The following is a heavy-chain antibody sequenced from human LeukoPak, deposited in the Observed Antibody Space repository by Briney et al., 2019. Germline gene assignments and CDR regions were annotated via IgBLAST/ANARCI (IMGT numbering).Heavy chain of an antibody. CDR1: GFTFSSYA. D-gene: IGHD5-24*01. V-gene: IGHV3-64*01. CDR2: ISSNGGST. Sequence: PGGSLRLSCAASGFTFSSYAMHWVRQAPGKRLEYVSAISSNGGSTYYANSVKGRFTISRDNSKNTLYLQMGSLRAEDMAVYYCAREGEMATIRGPLYYFDYWGQGTLVTVSS. J-gene: IGHJ4*02. CDR3: AREGEMATIRGPLYYFDY.